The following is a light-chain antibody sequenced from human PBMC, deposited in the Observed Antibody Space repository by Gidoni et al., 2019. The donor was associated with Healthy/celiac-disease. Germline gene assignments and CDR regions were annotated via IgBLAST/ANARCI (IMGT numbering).Light chain of an antibody. CDR2: KVS. CDR1: QSLVYRDGNTY. V-gene: IGKV2-30*01. Sequence: VVLTQSPLSRPVTLGQPASISCRASQSLVYRDGNTYLNWFQQRPGQSPRRLIYKVSNRESCVPDSFSGSGSGTDFTLKISRVEAEDVGVYYCMQGKHWPPWTFGQGTKVEIK. CDR3: MQGKHWPPWT. J-gene: IGKJ1*01.